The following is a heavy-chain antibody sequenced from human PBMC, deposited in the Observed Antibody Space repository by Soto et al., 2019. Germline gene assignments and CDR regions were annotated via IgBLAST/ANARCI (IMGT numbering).Heavy chain of an antibody. CDR2: ISGSGGST. Sequence: PGGSLRLSCAASGFTFSSYAMSWVRQAPGKGLEWVSAISGSGGSTYYADSVKGRFTISRDNSKDTLYLQMNSLRAEDTAVYYCAKVGLDPYSSGWYSSWGQGTLVTVSS. D-gene: IGHD6-19*01. CDR3: AKVGLDPYSSGWYSS. CDR1: GFTFSSYA. V-gene: IGHV3-23*01. J-gene: IGHJ4*02.